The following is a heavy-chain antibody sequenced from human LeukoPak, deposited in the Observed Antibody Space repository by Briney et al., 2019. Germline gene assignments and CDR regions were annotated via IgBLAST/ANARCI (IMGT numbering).Heavy chain of an antibody. V-gene: IGHV4-38-2*02. CDR3: ARSYPGDWFDP. Sequence: PSETLSLTCTVSGYSISSGYCWGWIRQPPGKGLEWIGSIYHSGSTYYNPSLKSRVTISVDTSKNQFSLKLSSVTAADTAVYYCARSYPGDWFDPWGQGTLVTVSS. J-gene: IGHJ5*02. CDR1: GYSISSGYC. CDR2: IYHSGST.